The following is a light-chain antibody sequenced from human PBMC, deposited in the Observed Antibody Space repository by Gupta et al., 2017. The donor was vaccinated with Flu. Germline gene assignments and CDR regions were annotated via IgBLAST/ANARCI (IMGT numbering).Light chain of an antibody. CDR2: DVT. Sequence: QSALTQPASVSGSPGQAITTSCVGGSGDIGSYDLVSWYPHHPGKAPRLMIYDVTKRPSGVADRFSGSKSGNTASLTLSGLQAEDEADYYCCSYAGPIVHGVFGGGTRLTVL. CDR3: CSYAGPIVHGV. V-gene: IGLV2-23*02. J-gene: IGLJ3*02. CDR1: SGDIGSYDL.